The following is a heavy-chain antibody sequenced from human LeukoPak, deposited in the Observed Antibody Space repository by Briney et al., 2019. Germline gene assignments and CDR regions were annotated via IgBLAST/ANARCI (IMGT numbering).Heavy chain of an antibody. CDR3: AREGHGVVTLDY. Sequence: SETLSLTCTVSGGSISSGGYYWSWIRQHPGKGLEWIGYIYYSGSTYYNPSLKSRVTISVDTSKNQFSLKLSSVTAADTAVYYCAREGHGVVTLDYWGQGTQVTVSS. D-gene: IGHD4-17*01. J-gene: IGHJ4*02. CDR1: GGSISSGGYY. V-gene: IGHV4-31*03. CDR2: IYYSGST.